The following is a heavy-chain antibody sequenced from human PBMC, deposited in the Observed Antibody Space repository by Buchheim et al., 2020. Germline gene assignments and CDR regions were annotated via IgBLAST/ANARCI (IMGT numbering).Heavy chain of an antibody. J-gene: IGHJ4*02. CDR2: ISSSGSTI. CDR1: GFTFSSYE. CDR3: ARDLSYYYDSSGPNY. V-gene: IGHV3-48*03. D-gene: IGHD3-22*01. Sequence: EVQLVESGGGLVQPGGSLRLSCAASGFTFSSYEMNWVRQAPGKGLEWVSYISSSGSTIYYADSVKGRFTISRDNAKNSPYLQMNSLRAEDTAVYYCARDLSYYYDSSGPNYWGQGTL.